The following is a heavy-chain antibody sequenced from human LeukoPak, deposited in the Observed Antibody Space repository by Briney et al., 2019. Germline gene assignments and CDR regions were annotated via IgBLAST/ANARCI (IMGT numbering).Heavy chain of an antibody. Sequence: PGGSLRLSCAASGFTFSNTWMSWVRQAPGKGLEWVGRIKTKNGGETTNYAAPVKGRFTISRDDSKNTLYLLMNSLRIEDTAVYYCATNPLYWGQGTLVTVSS. J-gene: IGHJ4*02. CDR3: ATNPLY. CDR1: GFTFSNTW. CDR2: IKTKNGGETT. V-gene: IGHV3-15*01.